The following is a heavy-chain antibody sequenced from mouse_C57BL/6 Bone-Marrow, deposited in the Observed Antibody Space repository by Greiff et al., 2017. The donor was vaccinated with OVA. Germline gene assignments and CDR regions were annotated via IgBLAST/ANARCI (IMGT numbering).Heavy chain of an antibody. D-gene: IGHD2-5*01. CDR3: ARRSNYGGFAY. CDR2: IHPNSGST. CDR1: GYTFTSYW. V-gene: IGHV1-64*01. J-gene: IGHJ3*01. Sequence: QVQLKQSGAELVKPGASVKLSCKASGYTFTSYWMHWVKQRPGQGLEWIGMIHPNSGSTNYNEKFKSKATLTVDKSSSTAYMQLSSLTSEDSAVYYCARRSNYGGFAYWGQGTLVTVSA.